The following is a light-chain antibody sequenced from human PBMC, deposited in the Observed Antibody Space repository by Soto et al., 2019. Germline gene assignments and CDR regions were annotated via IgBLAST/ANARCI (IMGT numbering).Light chain of an antibody. CDR2: GNS. J-gene: IGLJ3*02. V-gene: IGLV1-40*01. CDR1: SSNIGAGYG. Sequence: QSVLTQLPSVSGAPGQRVTISCTGSSSNIGAGYGVHWYQQLPGTAPKLLIYGNSNRPSGVPDRFSGSKSGTSASLAITGLRAEDEADYYCQSYDSSLSGWVFGGGTKLTVL. CDR3: QSYDSSLSGWV.